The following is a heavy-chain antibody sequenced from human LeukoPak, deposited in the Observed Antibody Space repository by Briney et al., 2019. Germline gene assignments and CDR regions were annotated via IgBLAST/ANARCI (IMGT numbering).Heavy chain of an antibody. Sequence: GGSLRLSCAASGFTVSSNYMSWVRQAPGKGLEWVSAISGSGGSTYYADSVKGRFTISRDNSKNTLYLQMNSLRAEDTAVYYCAKVATMIVVAITDWGQGTLVTVSS. D-gene: IGHD3-22*01. CDR3: AKVATMIVVAITD. CDR1: GFTVSSNY. J-gene: IGHJ4*02. CDR2: ISGSGGST. V-gene: IGHV3-23*01.